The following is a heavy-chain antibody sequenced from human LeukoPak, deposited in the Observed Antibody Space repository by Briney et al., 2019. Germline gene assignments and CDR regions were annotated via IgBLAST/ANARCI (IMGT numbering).Heavy chain of an antibody. Sequence: SETLSLTCTVSGGSISSGGYYWTWIRQPAGKGLEWIGRIYNSENINSNPSLKSRVTISLDTSKNQFSLKLGSVTAADTAVYYCASKSLIGRYFDYWGQGTLVTVSS. J-gene: IGHJ4*02. CDR2: IYNSENI. CDR1: GGSISSGGYY. CDR3: ASKSLIGRYFDY. D-gene: IGHD2-21*01. V-gene: IGHV4-61*02.